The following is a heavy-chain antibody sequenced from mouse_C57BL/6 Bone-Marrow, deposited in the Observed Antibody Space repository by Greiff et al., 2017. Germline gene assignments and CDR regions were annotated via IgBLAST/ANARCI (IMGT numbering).Heavy chain of an antibody. CDR3: ERRGHSSGDVWFAY. CDR1: GFTFSDYG. CDR2: ISNLAYSI. D-gene: IGHD3-2*02. V-gene: IGHV5-15*04. Sequence: EVQVVESGGGLVQPGGSLKLSCAASGFTFSDYGMAWVRQAPRKGPEWVAFISNLAYSIYYADTVTGRFTISRENAKNTLYLEMSSLRSEDTAMYYCERRGHSSGDVWFAYWGQGTLVTVAA. J-gene: IGHJ3*01.